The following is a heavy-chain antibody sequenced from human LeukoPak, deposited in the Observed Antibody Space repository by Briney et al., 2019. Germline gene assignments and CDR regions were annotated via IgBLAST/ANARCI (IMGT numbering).Heavy chain of an antibody. D-gene: IGHD3-22*01. CDR1: GFTVSSNY. V-gene: IGHV3-53*01. Sequence: GGSLRLSCAASGFTVSSNYMSWVRQAPGKGLEWVSVIYSGGSTFYADSVKGRFTISRDNSKNTLYLQMNSLRAEDTAVYYCARDYPRYYYDTSGYLDYWGQGTLVTVSS. CDR3: ARDYPRYYYDTSGYLDY. J-gene: IGHJ4*02. CDR2: IYSGGST.